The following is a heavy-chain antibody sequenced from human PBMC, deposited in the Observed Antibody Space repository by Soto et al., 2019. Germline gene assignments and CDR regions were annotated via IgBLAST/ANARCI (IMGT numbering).Heavy chain of an antibody. CDR1: GYTFTSYY. D-gene: IGHD2-2*01. J-gene: IGHJ5*01. CDR2: INPSGGST. CDR3: ARKGVADAMAPPGYWFEY. Sequence: ASVKISCKASGYTFTSYYMHWVRQAPGQGLERMGIINPSGGSTSYAQKFQGRVTMTRATSTSTVYMEMSSLRSEDTAVYYCARKGVADAMAPPGYWFEYWGQGTLVP. V-gene: IGHV1-46*03.